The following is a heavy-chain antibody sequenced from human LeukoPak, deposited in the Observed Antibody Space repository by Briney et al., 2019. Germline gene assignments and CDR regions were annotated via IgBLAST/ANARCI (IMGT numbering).Heavy chain of an antibody. Sequence: SETLSLTCSVSGVSISRYYWSWIRQPPGKGLEWIGYIYYSGSTNYNPSLKSRVTISVDTSKNQFSLKLSSVTAADTAVYYCARQTTGTTEYHYGMDVWGQGTTVTVSS. CDR3: ARQTTGTTEYHYGMDV. J-gene: IGHJ6*02. D-gene: IGHD1-7*01. CDR1: GVSISRYY. CDR2: IYYSGST. V-gene: IGHV4-59*08.